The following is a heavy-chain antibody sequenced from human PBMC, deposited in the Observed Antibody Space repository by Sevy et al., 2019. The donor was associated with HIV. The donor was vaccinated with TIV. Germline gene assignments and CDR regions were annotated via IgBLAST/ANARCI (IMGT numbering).Heavy chain of an antibody. V-gene: IGHV3-49*04. CDR2: LKSDVYGGTV. Sequence: GGSLRLSCTASGFTFGDYCMSWVRQAPGKGLEWVAFLKSDVYGGTVDHAASVRSRFVISRDDSKTIAYLQMNDLKTDDTVVYYGTRWKAAQSIFDYWGQGALVTVSS. CDR3: TRWKAAQSIFDY. D-gene: IGHD6-13*01. J-gene: IGHJ4*02. CDR1: GFTFGDYC.